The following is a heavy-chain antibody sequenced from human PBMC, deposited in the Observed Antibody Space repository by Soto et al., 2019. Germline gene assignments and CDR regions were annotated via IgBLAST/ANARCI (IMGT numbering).Heavy chain of an antibody. Sequence: ASVKVSCKASGGTFSSYTISWVRQAPGQGLEWMGWISAYNGNTNYAQKLQGRVTMTTDTSTSTAYMELRSLRSDDTAVFYCARGRGYKWNEQVDYWGQGTLVTVSS. CDR1: GGTFSSYT. CDR3: ARGRGYKWNEQVDY. J-gene: IGHJ4*02. V-gene: IGHV1-18*01. CDR2: ISAYNGNT. D-gene: IGHD1-20*01.